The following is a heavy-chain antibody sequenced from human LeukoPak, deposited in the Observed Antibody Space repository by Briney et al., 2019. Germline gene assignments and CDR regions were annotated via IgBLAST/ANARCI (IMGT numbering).Heavy chain of an antibody. V-gene: IGHV4-59*01. CDR3: ARGLPQYYYYGMDV. Sequence: SETLSLTCTVSGGSISSYYWSWIRQPPGKGLEWIGYTYYSGSTNYNPSLKSRVTISVDTSKNQFSLKLSSVTAADTAVYYCARGLPQYYYYGMDVWGQGTTVTVSS. J-gene: IGHJ6*02. CDR2: TYYSGST. CDR1: GGSISSYY. D-gene: IGHD5-18*01.